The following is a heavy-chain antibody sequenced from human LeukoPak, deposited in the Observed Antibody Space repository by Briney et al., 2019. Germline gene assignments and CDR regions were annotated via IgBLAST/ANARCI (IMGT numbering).Heavy chain of an antibody. CDR2: IKPSSGVT. V-gene: IGHV1-2*02. CDR3: AREDTYGEYRPFDF. CDR1: GYSFIDYY. D-gene: IGHD5-18*01. J-gene: IGHJ4*02. Sequence: GASVKVSCKTSGYSFIDYYIHWVRQAPGQGLEWMGWIKPSSGVTKFSQELQDRVTLTRDTSLSTAYMELNSLTFDDTAIYYCAREDTYGEYRPFDFWGQGAPVTVSS.